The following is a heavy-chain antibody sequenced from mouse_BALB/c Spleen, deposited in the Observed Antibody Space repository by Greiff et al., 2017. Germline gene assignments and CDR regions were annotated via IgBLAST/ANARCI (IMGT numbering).Heavy chain of an antibody. CDR1: GYSITSGYF. CDR3: ARVYWDGGWDFDV. J-gene: IGHJ1*01. V-gene: IGHV3-6*02. CDR2: ISYDGSN. D-gene: IGHD4-1*01. Sequence: EVQLQESGPGLVKPSQSLSITCTVTGYSITSGYFWNWIRQFPGNKVEWMGYISYDGSNNYNPSLKNRISITRDTSNNQFFLKLNSVTTEDTATYCGARVYWDGGWDFDVWGAGTTVTVSS.